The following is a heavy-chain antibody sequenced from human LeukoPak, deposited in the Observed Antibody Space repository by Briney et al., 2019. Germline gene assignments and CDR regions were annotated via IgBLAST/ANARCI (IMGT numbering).Heavy chain of an antibody. CDR1: GFTFSHYA. J-gene: IGHJ4*01. CDR3: ARERITMIVVAMDY. V-gene: IGHV3-30*04. D-gene: IGHD3-22*01. CDR2: IGHDGADK. Sequence: PGGSLRLSCAASGFTFSHYALHWVRQAPGKGLEWVALIGHDGADKYYADSVKGRFTISRDNSKNTLYLQMNSLGAEDTAVYYCARERITMIVVAMDYWGQGTLVTVSS.